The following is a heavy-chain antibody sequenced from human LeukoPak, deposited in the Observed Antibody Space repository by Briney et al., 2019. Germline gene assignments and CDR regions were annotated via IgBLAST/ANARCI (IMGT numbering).Heavy chain of an antibody. CDR2: ISISSSSV. V-gene: IGHV3-48*04. CDR3: AALYGSGIPEFDY. CDR1: GFTFSSHA. D-gene: IGHD3-10*01. J-gene: IGHJ4*02. Sequence: AGGSLRLSCAASGFTFSSHAMNWVRQAPGKGLEWVSYISISSSSVYYADSVKGRFTISRDNAKNSLYLQMNSLRAEDTAVYYCAALYGSGIPEFDYWGQGTLVTVSS.